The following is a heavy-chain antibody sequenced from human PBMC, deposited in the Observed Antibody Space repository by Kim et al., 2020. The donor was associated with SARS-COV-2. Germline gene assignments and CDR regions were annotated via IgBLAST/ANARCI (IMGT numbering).Heavy chain of an antibody. CDR3: AAGRAGIIQVTNHHYLST. CDR1: GGSFNNHN. CDR2: VNERGTT. D-gene: IGHD6-13*01. J-gene: IGHJ4*02. Sequence: SETLSLTCAVYGGSFNNHNLNWIRQAPGKGLEWIGDVNERGTTTYSPVLKDRLTMSVDTSKAQFSLSLTSMTVADTATYYCAAGRAGIIQVTNHHYLSTWGQGTLVTVSS. V-gene: IGHV4-34*10.